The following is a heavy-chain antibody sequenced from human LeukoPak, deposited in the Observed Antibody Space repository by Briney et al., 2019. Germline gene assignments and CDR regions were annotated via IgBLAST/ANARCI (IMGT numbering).Heavy chain of an antibody. V-gene: IGHV3-23*01. CDR1: GFTFSSYA. D-gene: IGHD3-3*01. Sequence: GGSLRLSCAASGFTFSSYAMSWVRQAPGKGLEWVSAISGSGGSTYYADSVKGRFTISRDNSKNTLYLQMGSLRAEDMAVYYCARDPFPYDFWSGYYTWRYYYYYMDVWGKGTTVTVSS. J-gene: IGHJ6*03. CDR2: ISGSGGST. CDR3: ARDPFPYDFWSGYYTWRYYYYYMDV.